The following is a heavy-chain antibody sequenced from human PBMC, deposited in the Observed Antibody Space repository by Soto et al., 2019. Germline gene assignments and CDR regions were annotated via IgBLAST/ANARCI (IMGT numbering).Heavy chain of an antibody. V-gene: IGHV4-39*07. Sequence: PSETLSLTCVVSGGSISSSSYYWGWIRQPPGKGLEWIGNIYYSGSTNYNPSLKSRVTISVDTSKNQFSLKLSSVTAADTAMYYCAGIHHWHYYDYWGQGTRVTVSS. J-gene: IGHJ4*02. CDR1: GGSISSSSYY. CDR2: IYYSGST. D-gene: IGHD1-1*01. CDR3: AGIHHWHYYDY.